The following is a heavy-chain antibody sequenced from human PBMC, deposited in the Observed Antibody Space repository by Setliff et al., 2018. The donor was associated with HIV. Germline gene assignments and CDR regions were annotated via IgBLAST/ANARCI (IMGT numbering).Heavy chain of an antibody. CDR3: ARYKCINFACVGFDI. CDR1: RDSINGHW. D-gene: IGHD3-9*01. CDR2: IHYSGIT. J-gene: IGHJ3*02. V-gene: IGHV4-59*11. Sequence: PSETLSLTCTVSRDSINGHWWSWIRQPPGKGLEWTGSIHYSGITHYNPSLKSRLTMSVDTSKNQVSLKLTFVTAADTAVYYCARYKCINFACVGFDIWGQGTVVTVSS.